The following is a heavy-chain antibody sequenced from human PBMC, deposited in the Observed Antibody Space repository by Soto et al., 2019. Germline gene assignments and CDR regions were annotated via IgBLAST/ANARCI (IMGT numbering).Heavy chain of an antibody. CDR2: IKSKTDGGTT. J-gene: IGHJ4*01. Sequence: GGSLRLSCAASGFTFSNAWINWVRQAPGKGLEWVGRIKSKTDGGTTDYAEPVKGRFAISRDDSNNMVYLQMNSLKIEDTAVYYCTTDSYSTIIIVRFDYWGHGALVTVSS. D-gene: IGHD3-22*01. CDR1: GFTFSNAW. V-gene: IGHV3-15*07. CDR3: TTDSYSTIIIVRFDY.